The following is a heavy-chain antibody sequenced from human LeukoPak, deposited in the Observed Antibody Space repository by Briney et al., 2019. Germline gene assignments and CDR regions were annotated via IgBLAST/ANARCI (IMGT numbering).Heavy chain of an antibody. CDR2: ISTSGSII. Sequence: HPGGSLRLSCAASGFTFTNYEMHWVRQPPGEGLEWLFYISTSGSIIYYADSVQGRFTISRDNAMNSLFLQMNSLRAEDTGVYYGARGAMGFDYWGRGTLVTVAP. J-gene: IGHJ4*02. V-gene: IGHV3-48*03. CDR1: GFTFTNYE. CDR3: ARGAMGFDY. D-gene: IGHD1-26*01.